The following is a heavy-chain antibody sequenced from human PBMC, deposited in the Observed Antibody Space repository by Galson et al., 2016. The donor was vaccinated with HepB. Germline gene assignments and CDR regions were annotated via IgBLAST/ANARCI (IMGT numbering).Heavy chain of an antibody. CDR1: GGAFSSYA. D-gene: IGHD3-22*01. J-gene: IGHJ4*02. Sequence: SVKVSCKASGGAFSSYAVSWARQAPGQGLEWMGGIIPVFGAPKHAHKFQDRVTITADEATSTVHMELSSLRPDDTAVYYCARDLGYNYDSSSDLHGDYWGQGTLVTVSS. V-gene: IGHV1-69*13. CDR2: IIPVFGAP. CDR3: ARDLGYNYDSSSDLHGDY.